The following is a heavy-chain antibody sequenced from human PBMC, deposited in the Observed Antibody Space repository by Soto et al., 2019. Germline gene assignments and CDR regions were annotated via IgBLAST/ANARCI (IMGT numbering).Heavy chain of an antibody. J-gene: IGHJ6*02. V-gene: IGHV1-18*01. CDR3: ARSGAWYSSSWYFGEYYGMDV. D-gene: IGHD6-13*01. CDR1: GYTFTSYG. Sequence: GASVKVSCKASGYTFTSYGISWVRQAPGQGLEWMGWISAYNGNTNYAQKLQGRVTMITDTSTSTAYMELRSLRSDDTAVYYCARSGAWYSSSWYFGEYYGMDVWGQGTTVTVSS. CDR2: ISAYNGNT.